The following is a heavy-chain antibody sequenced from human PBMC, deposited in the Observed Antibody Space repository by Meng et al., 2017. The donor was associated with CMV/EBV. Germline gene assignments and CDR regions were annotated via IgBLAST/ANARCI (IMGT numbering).Heavy chain of an antibody. Sequence: SVKVSCKASGVTFSSCTLSWVRQAPGQGLEWMGGITPIFGVAQYAQNFQGRVTITADEYTNTAYMDVSSLRSEDTAVYYCATGATTSRFRIDYWGQGTLVTVSS. V-gene: IGHV1-69*13. D-gene: IGHD2-2*01. J-gene: IGHJ4*02. CDR1: GVTFSSCT. CDR2: ITPIFGVA. CDR3: ATGATTSRFRIDY.